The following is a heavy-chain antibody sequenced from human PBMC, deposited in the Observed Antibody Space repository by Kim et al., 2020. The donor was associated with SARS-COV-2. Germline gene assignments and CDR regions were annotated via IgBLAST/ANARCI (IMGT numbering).Heavy chain of an antibody. J-gene: IGHJ3*02. CDR2: IYYSGST. D-gene: IGHD4-17*01. CDR1: GGSISSSSYY. V-gene: IGHV4-39*01. CDR3: ARRPDYGGNSEDAFDI. Sequence: SETLSLTCTVSGGSISSSSYYWGWIRQPPGKGLEWIGSIYYSGSTYYNPSLKSRVTISVDTSKNQFSLKLSSVTAADTAVYYCARRPDYGGNSEDAFDIWGQGTMVTVSS.